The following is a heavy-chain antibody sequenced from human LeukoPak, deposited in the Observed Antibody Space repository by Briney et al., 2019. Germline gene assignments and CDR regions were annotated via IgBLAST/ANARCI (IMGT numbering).Heavy chain of an antibody. D-gene: IGHD6-19*01. V-gene: IGHV3-48*02. CDR2: INTDSSTI. CDR1: GFTFSSYA. J-gene: IGHJ4*02. CDR3: ARATSTSGPTFDY. Sequence: GGSLRLSCAPSGFTFSSYAMRWVRQAPGKGLEWLSYINTDSSTIYYTDSLKGRFTISRDNAKNSLYLQMNSLRDEDTAVYYCARATSTSGPTFDYWGQGTLVTVSS.